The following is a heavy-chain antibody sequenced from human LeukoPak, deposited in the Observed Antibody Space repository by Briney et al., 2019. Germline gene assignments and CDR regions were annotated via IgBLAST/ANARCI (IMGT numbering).Heavy chain of an antibody. CDR1: GYSFTSYW. D-gene: IGHD3/OR15-3a*01. V-gene: IGHV5-51*01. CDR3: AGSYSNFWTGFDY. CDR2: IYPGDSDT. J-gene: IGHJ4*02. Sequence: GESLKISCKGSGYSFTSYWIGWVRQMPGKGLEWMGIIYPGDSDTRYSPSFQGQVTISADKSISTAYLQWSSLKASDTAMYYCAGSYSNFWTGFDYWGQGTLVTASS.